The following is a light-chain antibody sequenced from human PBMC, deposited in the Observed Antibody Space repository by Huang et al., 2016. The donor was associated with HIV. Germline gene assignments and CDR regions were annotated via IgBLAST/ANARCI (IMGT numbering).Light chain of an antibody. V-gene: IGKV3-15*01. CDR3: HQYNNWLLS. Sequence: IVMTQYPATLSVSPGERVTLSCRANRTVSTNLAWYQQRPGQAPRLLIYCSSTRAPGTPARFSGSCSGTDFSLTISSLQSEDFALYYCHQYNNWLLSFGGGTRVDI. J-gene: IGKJ4*01. CDR1: RTVSTN. CDR2: CSS.